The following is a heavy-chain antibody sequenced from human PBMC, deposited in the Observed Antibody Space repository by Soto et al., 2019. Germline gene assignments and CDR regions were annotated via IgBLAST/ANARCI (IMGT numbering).Heavy chain of an antibody. J-gene: IGHJ4*02. CDR3: ARRGSGSYYDY. CDR2: ISGSGGST. D-gene: IGHD1-26*01. Sequence: EVQLLESGGGLVQPGGSLRLSCAASGFTFSSYAMRWVRQAPGKGREWVSAISGSGGSTYYADSVKGRFTISRDNSKNTLHLQMNSLRAEDTAVYYCARRGSGSYYDYWGQGTLVTVSS. V-gene: IGHV3-23*01. CDR1: GFTFSSYA.